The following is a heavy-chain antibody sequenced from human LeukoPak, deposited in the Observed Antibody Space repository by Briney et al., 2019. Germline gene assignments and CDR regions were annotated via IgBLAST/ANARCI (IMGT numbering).Heavy chain of an antibody. CDR1: GYTFTSYY. CDR3: VTSNNDIAAPDY. V-gene: IGHV1-46*01. D-gene: IGHD6-25*01. Sequence: ASVKVSCKASGYTFTSYYMHWVRQAPGQGLEWMGIINPSGGSTSYAQKFQGRVTMTRDTSTSTVYMELSSLRSEDTAVYYCVTSNNDIAAPDYWRQGTLVTVSS. J-gene: IGHJ4*02. CDR2: INPSGGST.